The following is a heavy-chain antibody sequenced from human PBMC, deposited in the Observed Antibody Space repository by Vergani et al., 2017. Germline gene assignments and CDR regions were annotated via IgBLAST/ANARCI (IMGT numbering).Heavy chain of an antibody. CDR1: GGSINSYY. CDR3: ARELYNWFDP. J-gene: IGHJ5*02. Sequence: QVQLQESGPGLVKPSETLSLTCSVSGGSINSYYWSWIRQPPGKGLEWIGEINHSGSTNYNPSLKSRVTISVDTSKNQFSLKLSSVTAADTAVYYCARELYNWFDPWGQGTLVTVSS. V-gene: IGHV4-59*12. CDR2: INHSGST.